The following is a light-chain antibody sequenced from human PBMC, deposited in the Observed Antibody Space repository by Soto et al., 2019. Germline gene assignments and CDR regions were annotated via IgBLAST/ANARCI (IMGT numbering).Light chain of an antibody. CDR3: QQYNSYSEA. CDR2: KAS. V-gene: IGKV1-5*03. CDR1: QSISSW. J-gene: IGKJ1*01. Sequence: DILMTQYPSTLSASVGDRVTITCRASQSISSWLAWYQQKPGKAPKLLIYKASSLESGVSSRFSGSESGTEFTLTISSLQPDDFATYYCQQYNSYSEAFGQGTKVDIK.